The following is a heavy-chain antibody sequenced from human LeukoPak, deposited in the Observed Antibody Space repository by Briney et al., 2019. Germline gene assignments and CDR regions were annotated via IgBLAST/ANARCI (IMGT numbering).Heavy chain of an antibody. CDR1: GYTSTGYY. J-gene: IGHJ4*02. D-gene: IGHD3-22*01. CDR2: INPNSGGT. CDR3: ARGYDSSGYYSGY. Sequence: VSVKVSCKASGYTSTGYYMHWVRQAPGQGLEWMGWINPNSGGTNYAQKFQGRVTMTRDTSISTAYMELSRLRSDDTAVYYCARGYDSSGYYSGYWGQGTLVTVSS. V-gene: IGHV1-2*02.